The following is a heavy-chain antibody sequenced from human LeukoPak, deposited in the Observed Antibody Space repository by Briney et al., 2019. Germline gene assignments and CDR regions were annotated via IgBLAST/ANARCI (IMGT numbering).Heavy chain of an antibody. D-gene: IGHD1-26*01. V-gene: IGHV3-9*01. Sequence: GGSLRLSCAASGFTFDDYAMHWVRQAPGKGPEWVSGISWNSGSIGYADSVKGRFTISRDNAKNSLYLQMNSLRAEDTALYYCAKDMEVGATSDGSDYWGQGTLVTVSS. CDR2: ISWNSGSI. CDR1: GFTFDDYA. CDR3: AKDMEVGATSDGSDY. J-gene: IGHJ4*02.